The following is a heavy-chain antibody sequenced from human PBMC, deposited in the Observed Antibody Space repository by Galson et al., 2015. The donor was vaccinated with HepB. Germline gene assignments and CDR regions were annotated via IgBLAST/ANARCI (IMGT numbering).Heavy chain of an antibody. CDR2: IKQDGSEK. D-gene: IGHD3-16*01. CDR1: GFTFSSYW. J-gene: IGHJ3*02. V-gene: IGHV3-7*03. Sequence: SLRLSCAASGFTFSSYWMSWVRQAPGKGLEWVANIKQDGSEKYYVDSVKGRFTISRDNAKNSQYLQMNSLRAEDTAVYYCARDIWVPDAFDIWGQGTMVTVSS. CDR3: ARDIWVPDAFDI.